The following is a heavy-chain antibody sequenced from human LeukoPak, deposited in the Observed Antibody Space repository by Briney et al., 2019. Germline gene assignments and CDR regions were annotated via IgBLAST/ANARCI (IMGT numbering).Heavy chain of an antibody. D-gene: IGHD1-26*01. CDR2: IIPIFGTA. J-gene: IGHJ4*02. CDR3: ARETSNDVGATQYYFDY. Sequence: GASVKVSCKASGNTFTNHAMNWVRQAPGQGLEWMGGIIPIFGTANYAQKFQGRVTITTDESTSTAYMELSSLRSEDTAVYYCARETSNDVGATQYYFDYWGQGTLVTVSS. CDR1: GNTFTNHA. V-gene: IGHV1-69*05.